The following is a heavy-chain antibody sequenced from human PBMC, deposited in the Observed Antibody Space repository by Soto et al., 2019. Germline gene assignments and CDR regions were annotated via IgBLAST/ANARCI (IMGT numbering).Heavy chain of an antibody. Sequence: PSETLSLTCDVSGYSIRSSNWWGWIRQPPGKGLEWIGYIYYSETTYYNPSLKSRITMSVDMSKYQFSFKLSSVTAVDTAVYYCARREIQGPIDYWGQG. CDR1: GYSIRSSNW. CDR2: IYYSETT. CDR3: ARREIQGPIDY. J-gene: IGHJ4*02. V-gene: IGHV4-28*01. D-gene: IGHD1-26*01.